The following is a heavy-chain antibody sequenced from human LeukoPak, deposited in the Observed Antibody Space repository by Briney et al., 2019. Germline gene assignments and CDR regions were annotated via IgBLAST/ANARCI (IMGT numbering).Heavy chain of an antibody. D-gene: IGHD6-13*01. CDR1: GFTFSSYG. CDR2: IRYDGSNK. CDR3: AKEGYSRGYYSYYYMDV. V-gene: IGHV3-30*02. J-gene: IGHJ6*03. Sequence: GGSLRLSCAASGFTFSSYGMHWVRQAPGKGLEWVAFIRYDGSNKYYADSVKGRFAISRDNSKNTLYLQMNNLRAEDTAVYYCAKEGYSRGYYSYYYMDVWGKGTTVTVSS.